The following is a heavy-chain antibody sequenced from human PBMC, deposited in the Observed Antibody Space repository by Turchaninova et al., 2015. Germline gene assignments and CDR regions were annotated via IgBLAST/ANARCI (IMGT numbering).Heavy chain of an antibody. V-gene: IGHV5-51*01. Sequence: EVQLVQSGAGWKKPGKSLKSSCKPSGYYLVSDWTGWARQKTGKELEWMGVIYPSDSDTRYIPSFQGQVTFSVDKSLTTAYLHWSSLKASDTATYFCARLYGGNRFDSWGQGTLVTVSS. CDR1: GYYLVSDW. D-gene: IGHD4-23*01. CDR2: IYPSDSDT. J-gene: IGHJ4*02. CDR3: ARLYGGNRFDS.